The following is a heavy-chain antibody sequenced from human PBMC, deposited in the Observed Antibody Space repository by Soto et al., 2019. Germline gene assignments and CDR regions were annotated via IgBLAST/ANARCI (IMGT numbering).Heavy chain of an antibody. V-gene: IGHV4-59*01. CDR2: IAYSGST. J-gene: IGHJ3*02. CDR3: ARVRRSSGHMDAADI. D-gene: IGHD1-26*01. CDR1: GGSIGTYY. Sequence: RSLTCTVSGGSIGTYYWTWVRQPPGKRLEWIGCIAYSGSTSYNPSLKSRLTISIDTSKNQFSLNVNSVAAADTAVYYCARVRRSSGHMDAADIWGQGTMVTVS.